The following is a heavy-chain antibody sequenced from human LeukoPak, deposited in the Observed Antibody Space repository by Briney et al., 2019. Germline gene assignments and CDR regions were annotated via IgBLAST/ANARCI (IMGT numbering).Heavy chain of an antibody. CDR2: MNPNSGNT. Sequence: GASVKVSCKASGYTFTSYDINWVRQATGQGLEWMGWMNPNSGNTGYAQKFQGRVTMTRNTSISTAYMELSSLRSEDTAVYYCAREFCSGGSCYSRWFDPWGQGTLVTVSS. D-gene: IGHD2-15*01. J-gene: IGHJ5*02. CDR1: GYTFTSYD. V-gene: IGHV1-8*01. CDR3: AREFCSGGSCYSRWFDP.